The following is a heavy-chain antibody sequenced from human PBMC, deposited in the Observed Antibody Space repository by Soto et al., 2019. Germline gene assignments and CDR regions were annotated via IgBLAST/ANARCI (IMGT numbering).Heavy chain of an antibody. D-gene: IGHD6-19*01. J-gene: IGHJ6*02. CDR3: ARDYAPVAGTHYYGMDV. Sequence: ASVKVSCKASGYTFTSYYMHWVRQAPGQGLEWMGTINPSGGSTSYAQKFQGRVTMTRDTSTSTVYMELSSLRSEDTAVYYCARDYAPVAGTHYYGMDVWGQGTTVTVS. V-gene: IGHV1-46*01. CDR2: INPSGGST. CDR1: GYTFTSYY.